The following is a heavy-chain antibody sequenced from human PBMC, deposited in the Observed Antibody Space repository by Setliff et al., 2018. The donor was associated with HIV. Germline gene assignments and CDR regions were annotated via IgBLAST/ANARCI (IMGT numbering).Heavy chain of an antibody. V-gene: IGHV4-4*02. CDR2: ISHSGNT. CDR3: ARSTVGAGTSFP. Sequence: SETLSLTCAVSGGSISSSNWWSWVRQPPGKGLEWIGCISHSGNTNFNPSLNSRVTISVDTSKNQFSLRLTSVTAADTAIYYCARSTVGAGTSFPWGRGILVTVSS. J-gene: IGHJ5*02. CDR1: GGSISSSNW. D-gene: IGHD1-7*01.